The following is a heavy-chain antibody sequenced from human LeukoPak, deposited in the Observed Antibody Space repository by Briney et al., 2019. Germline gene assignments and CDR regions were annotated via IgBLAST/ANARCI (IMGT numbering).Heavy chain of an antibody. CDR1: GFTFSGYG. CDR3: ARGDLYCTSSSCYLL. Sequence: ASGSLRLSCAVSGFTFSGYGLNWVRQAPGKGLEWVSSISTSSSYIYYADSMRGLFTIARDNVKNSLYLQMNSLRAEDTAVYYCARGDLYCTSSSCYLLWGQGTLVTVSS. J-gene: IGHJ4*02. V-gene: IGHV3-21*06. CDR2: ISTSSSYI. D-gene: IGHD2-2*01.